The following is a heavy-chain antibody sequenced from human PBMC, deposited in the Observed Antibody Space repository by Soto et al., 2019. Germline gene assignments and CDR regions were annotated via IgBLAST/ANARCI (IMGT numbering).Heavy chain of an antibody. V-gene: IGHV1-58*01. J-gene: IGHJ6*04. CDR1: GFTFTSSA. CDR3: AVPRGYYYYGMDV. CDR2: IVVGSGNT. Sequence: SVKVSCKASGFTFTSSAVQWVRQARGQRLEWIGWIVVGSGNTNYAQKFQERVTITRDMSTSTAYMELSSLRSEDTAVYYCAVPRGYYYYGMDVWGKGTTVTVSS. D-gene: IGHD3-16*01.